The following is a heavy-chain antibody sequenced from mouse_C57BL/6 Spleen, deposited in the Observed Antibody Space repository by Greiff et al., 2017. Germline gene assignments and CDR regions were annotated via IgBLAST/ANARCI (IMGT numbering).Heavy chain of an antibody. Sequence: EVQLQQSGPELVKPGASVKIPCKASGYTFTDYNMDWVKQSHGKSLEWIGDINPNNGGTIYNQKFKGKATLTVDKSSSTAYMELRSLTSEDTAVYYCASAGGNYGYFDVWGTGTTVTVSS. CDR3: ASAGGNYGYFDV. CDR1: GYTFTDYN. D-gene: IGHD1-1*02. CDR2: INPNNGGT. J-gene: IGHJ1*03. V-gene: IGHV1-18*01.